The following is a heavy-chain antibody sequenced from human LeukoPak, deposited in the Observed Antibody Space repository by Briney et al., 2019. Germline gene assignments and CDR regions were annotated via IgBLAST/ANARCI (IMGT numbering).Heavy chain of an antibody. CDR1: GDTFTRYG. CDR3: VRDKENNDFWTGYYPLDY. CDR2: ISPYNGNT. Sequence: ASVKVSCKASGDTFTRYGISWVRQAPGQGLEWMGWISPYNGNTNYVEKFQGRVTMTTDTSTNTAYMELTSLRADDTAVFYCVRDKENNDFWTGYYPLDYWGQGTLVTVSS. D-gene: IGHD3-3*01. V-gene: IGHV1-18*01. J-gene: IGHJ4*02.